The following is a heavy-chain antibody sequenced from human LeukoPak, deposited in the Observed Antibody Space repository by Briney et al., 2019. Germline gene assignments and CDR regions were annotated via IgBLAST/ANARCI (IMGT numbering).Heavy chain of an antibody. J-gene: IGHJ4*02. D-gene: IGHD6-13*01. CDR1: GFTFISYW. CDR2: IKQDGSEK. V-gene: IGHV3-7*01. Sequence: GGSLRLSCAASGFTFISYWMSWVRQAPGKGLEWVANIKQDGSEKYYVDSVKGRFSISRDNAKKSLYLQMNSLRAEDSAVYYCARERGYSSSWYGGLEYWGQGTLVTVSS. CDR3: ARERGYSSSWYGGLEY.